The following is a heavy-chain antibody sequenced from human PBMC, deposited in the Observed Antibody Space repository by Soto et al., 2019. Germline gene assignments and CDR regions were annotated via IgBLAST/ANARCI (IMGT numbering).Heavy chain of an antibody. CDR1: GGSIISYY. CDR3: ARGVFNNWFDP. J-gene: IGHJ5*02. Sequence: PSETLSLTCTVSGGSIISYYWSWSLQPPGKGLEWIGYIYYSGSTNYNPSLKSRVTISVDTSKNQFSLKLSSVTAADTAVYYCARGVFNNWFDPWGQGTLVTVSS. CDR2: IYYSGST. V-gene: IGHV4-59*01. D-gene: IGHD6-6*01.